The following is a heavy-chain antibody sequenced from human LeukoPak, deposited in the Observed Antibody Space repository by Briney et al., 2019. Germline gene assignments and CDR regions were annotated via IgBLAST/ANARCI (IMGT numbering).Heavy chain of an antibody. Sequence: SETLSLTCTVSGYSISSGYYWGWIRQPPGKGLEWIASIYYSGSTNYNPSLKSRVTISVDTSKNQFSLKLSSVTAADTAVYYCARDARSGGYNYYYMDVWGKGTTVTVSS. CDR2: IYYSGST. CDR3: ARDARSGGYNYYYMDV. J-gene: IGHJ6*03. V-gene: IGHV4-38-2*02. D-gene: IGHD2-15*01. CDR1: GYSISSGYY.